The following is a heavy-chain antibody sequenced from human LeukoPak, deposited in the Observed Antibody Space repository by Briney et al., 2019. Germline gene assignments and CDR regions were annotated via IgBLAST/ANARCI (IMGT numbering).Heavy chain of an antibody. CDR2: IYHSGAT. CDR3: ARGDTGSWYYFDS. D-gene: IGHD5-18*01. V-gene: IGHV4-59*01. J-gene: IGHJ4*02. Sequence: PSETLSLTCTVSGGSLNNYYWSWIRQPPGKGLEWIGYIYHSGATNYNPSLKSRVTISVDTSKNQFSLKLSSVTAADTAVYHCARGDTGSWYYFDSWGQGTLVTVSS. CDR1: GGSLNNYY.